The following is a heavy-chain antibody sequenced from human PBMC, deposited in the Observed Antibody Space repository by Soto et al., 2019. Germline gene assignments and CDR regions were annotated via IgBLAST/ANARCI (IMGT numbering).Heavy chain of an antibody. CDR1: GSTFSNYA. D-gene: IGHD6-6*01. V-gene: IGHV3-23*01. CDR2: ISGSGGVI. Sequence: PGGSLRLSCAASGSTFSNYAMTWVRQAPGKGLEWVSSISGSGGVIYYPDSVKGRFTISRDNAKNTVHLQMNSLRAEDTAVYYCAKERAARGVDYWGQGTLVTVSS. J-gene: IGHJ4*02. CDR3: AKERAARGVDY.